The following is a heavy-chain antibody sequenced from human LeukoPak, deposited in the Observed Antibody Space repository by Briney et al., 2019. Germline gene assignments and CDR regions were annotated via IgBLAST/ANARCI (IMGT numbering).Heavy chain of an antibody. CDR1: GFTFSSYN. V-gene: IGHV3-21*01. D-gene: IGHD5/OR15-5a*01. CDR3: ARDSVDGDVFDI. CDR2: ISSSSSYI. J-gene: IGHJ3*02. Sequence: GGSLRLSCAASGFTFSSYNVIWVRQAPGKGLEWVSSISSSSSYINYADSVKGRFTISRDNSKNTLYLQMNSLRTEDTAVYYCARDSVDGDVFDIWGQGTMVTVSS.